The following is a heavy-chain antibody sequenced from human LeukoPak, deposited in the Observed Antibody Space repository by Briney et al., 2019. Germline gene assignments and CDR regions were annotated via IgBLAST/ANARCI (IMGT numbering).Heavy chain of an antibody. CDR2: IYHSGST. D-gene: IGHD3-3*01. V-gene: IGHV4-4*02. CDR3: ARTITRGIKFFQH. CDR1: GGSISSSNW. J-gene: IGHJ1*01. Sequence: KPSETLSLTCAVSGGSISSSNWWSWVRQPPGKGLEWIGEIYHSGSTNYNPSLKSRVTISVDTSKNQFSLKLSSVTAADTAVYYCARTITRGIKFFQHWGQGTLVTVSS.